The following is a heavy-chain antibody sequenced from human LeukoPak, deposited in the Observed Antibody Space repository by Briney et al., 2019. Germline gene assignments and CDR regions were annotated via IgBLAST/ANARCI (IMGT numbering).Heavy chain of an antibody. CDR1: GYTLTELS. D-gene: IGHD6-19*01. CDR2: FDPEDGET. Sequence: ASVKVSCKVSGYTLTELSMHWVRQAPGKGLEWMGGFDPEDGETIYAQKFQGRVTMTEDTSTDTAYMELSSLRSEDTAVYYCATRTHSSGWPYYFDYWGQGTLVTVSS. CDR3: ATRTHSSGWPYYFDY. J-gene: IGHJ4*02. V-gene: IGHV1-24*01.